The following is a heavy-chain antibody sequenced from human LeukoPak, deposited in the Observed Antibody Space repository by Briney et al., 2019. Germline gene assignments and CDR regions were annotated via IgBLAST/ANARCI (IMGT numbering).Heavy chain of an antibody. D-gene: IGHD6-19*01. CDR3: VRGQWVENYFDY. CDR1: GFTVSSNY. Sequence: GGSLRLSCAASGFTVSSNYMSWVRQAPGKGLEWVSVIYSGGSTYYADSVKGRFTVSRDNSESTLYLQMNSLRVEDTAVYYCVRGQWVENYFDYWGQGTLVTVSS. J-gene: IGHJ4*02. CDR2: IYSGGST. V-gene: IGHV3-53*01.